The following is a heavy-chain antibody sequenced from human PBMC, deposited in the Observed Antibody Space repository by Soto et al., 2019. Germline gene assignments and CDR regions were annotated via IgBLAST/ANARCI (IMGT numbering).Heavy chain of an antibody. CDR2: INHSGST. D-gene: IGHD2-15*01. Sequence: SETLSLTCTVSGGSVNDYYWSWIRQPPGKGLEWIGEINHSGSTNYNPSLKSRVTISVDTSKNQFSLKLSSVTAADTAVYYCARGSKGGLGRPLDYWGQGTLVTVSS. J-gene: IGHJ4*02. CDR3: ARGSKGGLGRPLDY. V-gene: IGHV4-34*01. CDR1: GGSVNDYY.